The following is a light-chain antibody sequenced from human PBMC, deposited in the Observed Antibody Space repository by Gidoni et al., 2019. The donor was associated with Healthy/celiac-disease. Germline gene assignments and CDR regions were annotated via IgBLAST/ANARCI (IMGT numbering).Light chain of an antibody. Sequence: QSALTQPPPASGSPGQPVTISCTGPSSDVGGYNYVSWYQQHPGKAPKLMIYEVSKRPSGVPDRFSGSKSGNTASLTVSGLQAEDEADYYCSSYAGSNNFVVFGGGTKLTVL. J-gene: IGLJ2*01. CDR3: SSYAGSNNFVV. V-gene: IGLV2-8*01. CDR1: SSDVGGYNY. CDR2: EVS.